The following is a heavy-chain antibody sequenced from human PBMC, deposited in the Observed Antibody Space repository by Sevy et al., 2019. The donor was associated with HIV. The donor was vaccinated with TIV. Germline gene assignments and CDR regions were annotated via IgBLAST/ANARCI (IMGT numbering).Heavy chain of an antibody. CDR2: ISWNSGSI. CDR1: GFSLDDYA. CDR3: ARDIGAGSNSETSSPPFFFYYFDS. D-gene: IGHD1-26*01. J-gene: IGHJ4*02. V-gene: IGHV3-9*01. Sequence: GGSLRLSCAASGFSLDDYAMHWVRQSSGKGLEWVAGISWNSGSIGYADSVKGRFTISRDNARKTLYLQMNNMGSEDTALYYCARDIGAGSNSETSSPPFFFYYFDSWGQGTLVTVSS.